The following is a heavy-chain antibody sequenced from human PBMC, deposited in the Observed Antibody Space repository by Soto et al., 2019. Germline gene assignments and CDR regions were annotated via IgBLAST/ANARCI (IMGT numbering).Heavy chain of an antibody. CDR3: ARSPDSSGYYPRWYYYGMDV. CDR2: IYHSGST. CDR1: GGSISSSNW. V-gene: IGHV4-4*02. J-gene: IGHJ6*02. D-gene: IGHD3-22*01. Sequence: QVQLQESGPGLVKPSGTLSLTCAVSGGSISSSNWWSWVRQPPGKGLEWIGEIYHSGSTNYNPSLKSRVTISVDKPKNQFSLKLSSVTAVDTAVYYCARSPDSSGYYPRWYYYGMDVWGQGTTVTVSS.